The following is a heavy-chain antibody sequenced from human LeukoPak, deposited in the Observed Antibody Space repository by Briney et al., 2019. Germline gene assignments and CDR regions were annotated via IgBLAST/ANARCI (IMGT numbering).Heavy chain of an antibody. V-gene: IGHV3-7*01. Sequence: GGSLRLSCAASGFAFSSYWMSWVRQAPGKGLEWVANIKQDGSEKYYVDSVKGRFTISRDNAKNSLYLQMNSLRAEDTAVYYCARGRDYASPTLDYWGQGTLVTVSS. J-gene: IGHJ4*02. CDR2: IKQDGSEK. CDR1: GFAFSSYW. D-gene: IGHD4-17*01. CDR3: ARGRDYASPTLDY.